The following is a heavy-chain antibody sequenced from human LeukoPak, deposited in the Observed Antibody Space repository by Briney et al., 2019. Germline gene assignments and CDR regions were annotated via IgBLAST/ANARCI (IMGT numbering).Heavy chain of an antibody. V-gene: IGHV1-69*13. D-gene: IGHD3-22*01. Sequence: GASVKVSCKASGGTFSTFAINWVRQAPGQGLEWMGGIIPVFDTANYVQKFQDRVTITADESTSTAYMELSSLRSEDTAVYYCAGRTYYYDTSYYYYAPFDYWGQGTLVTVSS. J-gene: IGHJ4*02. CDR1: GGTFSTFA. CDR2: IIPVFDTA. CDR3: AGRTYYYDTSYYYYAPFDY.